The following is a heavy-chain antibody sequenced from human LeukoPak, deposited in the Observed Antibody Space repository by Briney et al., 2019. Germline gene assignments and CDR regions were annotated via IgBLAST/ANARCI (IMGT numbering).Heavy chain of an antibody. J-gene: IGHJ4*02. Sequence: SETLSLTCTVPGGSISSNYWSWIRQPAGKGLEWIGRIYTSGSTNYNPSLKSRVTMSVDTSKSQFSLKLSSVTAADTAVYYCARGWYSSSPYYFDFWGQGTLVTVSS. CDR1: GGSISSNY. CDR2: IYTSGST. V-gene: IGHV4-4*07. CDR3: ARGWYSSSPYYFDF. D-gene: IGHD6-6*01.